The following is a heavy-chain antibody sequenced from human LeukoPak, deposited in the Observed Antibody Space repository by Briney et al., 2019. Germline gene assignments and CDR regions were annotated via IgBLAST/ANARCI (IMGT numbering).Heavy chain of an antibody. V-gene: IGHV3-21*01. D-gene: IGHD4-17*01. CDR1: GFTFSSYS. J-gene: IGHJ4*02. CDR2: ISSSSSYI. Sequence: GGSLRLSCAASGFTFSSYSMNWVRQAPGKGLEWVSSISSSSSYIYYADSVKGRFTISRDNAKNSLYLQMNSLRVDDTAVYYCAREQYGDHFDKWGQGTLVTVSS. CDR3: AREQYGDHFDK.